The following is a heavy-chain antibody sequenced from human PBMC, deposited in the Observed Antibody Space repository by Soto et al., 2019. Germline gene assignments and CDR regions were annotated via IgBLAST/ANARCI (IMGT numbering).Heavy chain of an antibody. Sequence: GESLKISCAASGFTFSTYYMNWVRQAPGKGLEWVATIKQDGSETYYVDSVKGRFTISRDDAMTSLFLQMNSLRAEDTAVYYCARDRGYCRGGTCYSVLDYWGQGTLVTVSS. CDR1: GFTFSTYY. CDR3: ARDRGYCRGGTCYSVLDY. J-gene: IGHJ4*02. CDR2: IKQDGSET. D-gene: IGHD2-15*01. V-gene: IGHV3-7*01.